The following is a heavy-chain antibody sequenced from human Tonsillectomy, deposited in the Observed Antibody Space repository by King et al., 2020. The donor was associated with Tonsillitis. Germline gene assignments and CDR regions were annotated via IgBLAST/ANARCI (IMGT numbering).Heavy chain of an antibody. Sequence: VQLVESGGGLVQPGGSLRLSCAASGFAFSSYAMNLVRPAPGKGLEWVSTISNMAAGPYYADSVKGRFTISRDNSNYTLDLQMDSLRAEDTAVYYCARDLVVGAINGGSWFDPWGRGTLVTVSS. V-gene: IGHV3-23*04. CDR2: ISNMAAGP. CDR3: ARDLVVGAINGGSWFDP. CDR1: GFAFSSYA. J-gene: IGHJ5*02. D-gene: IGHD1-26*01.